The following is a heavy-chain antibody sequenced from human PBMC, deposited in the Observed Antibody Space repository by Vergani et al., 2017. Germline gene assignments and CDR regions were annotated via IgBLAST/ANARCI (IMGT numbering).Heavy chain of an antibody. D-gene: IGHD1-20*01. CDR3: AGAYGRYDWFDY. Sequence: EVQLLESGGGLVQPGGSLRLSCAASGFTFSTYAMTWVRQAPGKGLEWVSTIISDGGSTYYADSVKGRFTISRDNSKNTLSLQMNSLTAEDTAIYYCAGAYGRYDWFDYWGQRTLVTVSS. CDR2: IISDGGST. V-gene: IGHV3-23*01. CDR1: GFTFSTYA. J-gene: IGHJ4*01.